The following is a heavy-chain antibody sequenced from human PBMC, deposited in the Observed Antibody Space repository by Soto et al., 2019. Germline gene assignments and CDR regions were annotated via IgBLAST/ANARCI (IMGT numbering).Heavy chain of an antibody. V-gene: IGHV3-21*01. CDR3: ARDGDTAMAAPDY. Sequence: GGSLRLSCAASGFTFSSYSMNWVRQAPGKGLEWVSSISSSSSYIYYADSVKGRFTISRDNAKNSLYLQMNSLRAEDTAVYYCARDGDTAMAAPDYWGQGTLVTVSS. D-gene: IGHD5-18*01. J-gene: IGHJ4*02. CDR1: GFTFSSYS. CDR2: ISSSSSYI.